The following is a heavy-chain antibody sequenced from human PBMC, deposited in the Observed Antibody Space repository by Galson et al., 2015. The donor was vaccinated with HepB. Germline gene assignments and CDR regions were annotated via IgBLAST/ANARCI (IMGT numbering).Heavy chain of an antibody. Sequence: SLRLSCAASGFTFSSYAMSWVRQAPGKGLEWVSAISGSGGSTYYADSVKGRFTISGDNAKNTVYLQMNSLRAEDTAVYYCASRVTAAGKGYFEYWGQGTLVTVSS. D-gene: IGHD6-13*01. CDR2: ISGSGGST. V-gene: IGHV3-23*01. CDR3: ASRVTAAGKGYFEY. J-gene: IGHJ4*02. CDR1: GFTFSSYA.